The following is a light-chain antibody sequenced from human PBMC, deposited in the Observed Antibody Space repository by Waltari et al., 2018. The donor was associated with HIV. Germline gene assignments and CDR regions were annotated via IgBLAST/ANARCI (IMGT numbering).Light chain of an antibody. Sequence: QSALTQPASVSGSPGQSIPISCPGTSSAVGGCNNVAWYQQHPGKAPKLMIYEVSNRPSGVSNRFSGSKSGNTASLTISGLQAEDEADYYCSSYTSSSVVFGGGTKLTVL. J-gene: IGLJ2*01. CDR2: EVS. CDR1: SSAVGGCNN. V-gene: IGLV2-14*01. CDR3: SSYTSSSVV.